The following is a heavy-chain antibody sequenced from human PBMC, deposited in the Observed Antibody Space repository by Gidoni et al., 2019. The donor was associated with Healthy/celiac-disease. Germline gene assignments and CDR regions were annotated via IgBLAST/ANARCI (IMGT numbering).Heavy chain of an antibody. D-gene: IGHD2-2*01. J-gene: IGHJ4*02. Sequence: QVELVESGGGVVQPGSPLRPSCSSSGFTLGRHGMHWVRQAPGQGLEWVAVIWCDGSNKYYADSVKGRFTISRDNSKNTLYLQMNSLRAEDTAVYYCAREGDDCSSASCYYLDYWGQGTLVTVSS. CDR2: IWCDGSNK. CDR3: AREGDDCSSASCYYLDY. CDR1: GFTLGRHG. V-gene: IGHV3-33*01.